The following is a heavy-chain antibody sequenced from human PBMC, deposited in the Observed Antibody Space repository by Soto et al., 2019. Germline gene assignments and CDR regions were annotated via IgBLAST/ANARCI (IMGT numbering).Heavy chain of an antibody. J-gene: IGHJ4*02. V-gene: IGHV1-18*01. CDR3: ARGRYGDY. CDR1: GYAFTTYG. Sequence: QVHLVQSGAEVKKPGASVKVSCKGSGYAFTTYGITWVRQAPGQGLEWMGWISAHNGNTNYAQKLQGRVTVTRDTSPTTAYRELRSLRSDATAVYYCARGRYGDYWGQGALVTVSS. D-gene: IGHD1-1*01. CDR2: ISAHNGNT.